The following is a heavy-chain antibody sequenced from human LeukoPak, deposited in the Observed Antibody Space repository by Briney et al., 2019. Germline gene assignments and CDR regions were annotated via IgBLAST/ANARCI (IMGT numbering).Heavy chain of an antibody. CDR1: GFTFSSFG. Sequence: PGRSLCLSCAASGFTFSSFGMHWVRQAPGKGLEWVAVISYDGSNKFYADSVKGRFTISRDNSKNTLYLQMNSLRAEDTAVYYCAKDISTVVTPYYYYGMDVWGQGTTVTVSS. D-gene: IGHD4-23*01. CDR3: AKDISTVVTPYYYYGMDV. V-gene: IGHV3-30*18. J-gene: IGHJ6*02. CDR2: ISYDGSNK.